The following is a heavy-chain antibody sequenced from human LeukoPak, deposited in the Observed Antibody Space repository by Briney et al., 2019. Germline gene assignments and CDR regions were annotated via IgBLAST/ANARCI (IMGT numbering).Heavy chain of an antibody. J-gene: IGHJ4*02. CDR1: GYTFTGYY. CDR3: ARDVDYYDSSGYYYDFDY. D-gene: IGHD3-22*01. CDR2: INPNSGGT. Sequence: ASVKVSCKASGYTFTGYYMHWVRQAPGQGLEWMGWINPNSGGTNYAQKFQGRVTMTRDMSTSTVYMELSSLRSEDTAVYYCARDVDYYDSSGYYYDFDYWGQGTLVTVSS. V-gene: IGHV1-2*02.